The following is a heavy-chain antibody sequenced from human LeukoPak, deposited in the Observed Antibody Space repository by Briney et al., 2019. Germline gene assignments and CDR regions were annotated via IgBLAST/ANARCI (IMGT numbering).Heavy chain of an antibody. V-gene: IGHV1-69*13. J-gene: IGHJ3*02. CDR2: IIPIFGTA. CDR1: GYTFTGYY. D-gene: IGHD2-15*01. Sequence: SVKVSCKASGYTFTGYYMHWVRQAPGQGLEWMGGIIPIFGTANYAQKFQGRVTITADESTSTAYMELSSLRSEDTAVYYCARDLAATLYDAFDIWGQGTMVTVSS. CDR3: ARDLAATLYDAFDI.